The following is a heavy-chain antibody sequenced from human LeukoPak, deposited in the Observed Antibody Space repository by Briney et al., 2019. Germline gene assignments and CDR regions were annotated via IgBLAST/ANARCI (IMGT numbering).Heavy chain of an antibody. V-gene: IGHV3-74*01. Sequence: GGSLRLSCAASGFTFSSYWMHWVRQAPGKGLVWVSRINSDGSSTSYADSVKGRFTISRDNAKNTLYLQMNSLRAEDTAVYYCARVEDYDILTGFDYWGQGTLVTVSS. CDR2: INSDGSST. D-gene: IGHD3-9*01. CDR3: ARVEDYDILTGFDY. J-gene: IGHJ4*02. CDR1: GFTFSSYW.